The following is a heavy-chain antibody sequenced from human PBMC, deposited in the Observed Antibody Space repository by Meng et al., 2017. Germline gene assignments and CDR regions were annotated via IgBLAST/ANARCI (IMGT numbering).Heavy chain of an antibody. CDR3: ARDEDISAAGKLFGDY. D-gene: IGHD6-25*01. V-gene: IGHV1-2*06. CDR2: INPKSGDT. Sequence: VPPVQFRAAGQNPGAAVTASFLPLSYNLPDYSLPWGRRAPGQGLAWMGRINPKSGDTHYAQKFQARVTMTGDTSISTAYMELSGLRSDDTAMYYCARDEDISAAGKLFGDYWGQGTLVTVSS. CDR1: SYNLPDYS. J-gene: IGHJ4*02.